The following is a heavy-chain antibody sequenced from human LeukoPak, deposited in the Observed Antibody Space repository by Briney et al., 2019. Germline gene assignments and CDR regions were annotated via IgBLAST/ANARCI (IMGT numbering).Heavy chain of an antibody. V-gene: IGHV3-48*03. Sequence: PGGSLRLSCAASGFTFGSYEINWVRQAPGKGLEWVSYISNSGSTIYYADSVKGRFTVSRDNAKNSLYLQMNSLRAEDTAVYYCARDRRSHYWGQGTLVTVSS. CDR1: GFTFGSYE. CDR3: ARDRRSHY. CDR2: ISNSGSTI. J-gene: IGHJ4*02.